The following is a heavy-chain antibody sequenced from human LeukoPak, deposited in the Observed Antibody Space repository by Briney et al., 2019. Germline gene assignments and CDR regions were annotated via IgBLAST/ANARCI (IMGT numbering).Heavy chain of an antibody. V-gene: IGHV3-23*01. D-gene: IGHD6-19*01. Sequence: GGSLRLSCAASGFTFSSYAMRWVRQAPGKGLEWVSAINGSGGSTYYADSVKGRFTISRDNSKNTLYLQMNSLRAEDTAVYYCAKLSIAVAAIDYWGQGTLVTVSS. CDR1: GFTFSSYA. CDR2: INGSGGST. CDR3: AKLSIAVAAIDY. J-gene: IGHJ4*02.